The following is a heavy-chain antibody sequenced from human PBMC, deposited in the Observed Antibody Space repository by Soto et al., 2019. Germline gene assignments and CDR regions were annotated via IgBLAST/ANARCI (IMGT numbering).Heavy chain of an antibody. CDR1: GGTFSSYA. D-gene: IGHD3-3*01. CDR3: ARDRRAFWSGYQNNWFDP. J-gene: IGHJ5*02. V-gene: IGHV1-69*01. Sequence: QVQLVQSGAEVKKPGSSVKVSCKASGGTFSSYAISWVRQAPGQGLEWMGGIIPIFGTANYAQKFQGRVTLTADESTSTAYRERSSLRSENTAVYYCARDRRAFWSGYQNNWFDPWGQGPLVTV. CDR2: IIPIFGTA.